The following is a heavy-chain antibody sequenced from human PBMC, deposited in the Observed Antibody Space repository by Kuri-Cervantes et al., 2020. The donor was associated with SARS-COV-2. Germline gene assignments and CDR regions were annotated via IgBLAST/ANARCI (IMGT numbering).Heavy chain of an antibody. CDR1: GYTLTELS. Sequence: ASVKVSCKVSGYTLTELSMHWVRQAPGKGLEWMGGFDPEDGETIYAQKFQGRVTMTEDTSTDTAYMELSSLRSEDTAVYYCATVGLGDSSGYRGDAFDIWGQGTMVTVSS. V-gene: IGHV1-24*01. CDR3: ATVGLGDSSGYRGDAFDI. CDR2: FDPEDGET. J-gene: IGHJ3*02. D-gene: IGHD3-22*01.